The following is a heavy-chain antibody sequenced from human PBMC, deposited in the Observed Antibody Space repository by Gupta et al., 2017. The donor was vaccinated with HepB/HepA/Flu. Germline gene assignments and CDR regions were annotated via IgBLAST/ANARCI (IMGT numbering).Heavy chain of an antibody. Sequence: QVQLVQSGAEVKKPGASVKVSCQASGYTFTDYYMHWVRQAPGQGLEWMGWINPNSGGTNYAQKFQGRVTMTRDTSINTAYMELSSLISDDSVVYYCARAPGALWQSFDYWGQGTLVTVSS. V-gene: IGHV1-2*02. CDR1: GYTFTDYY. J-gene: IGHJ4*02. D-gene: IGHD2-21*01. CDR2: INPNSGGT. CDR3: ARAPGALWQSFDY.